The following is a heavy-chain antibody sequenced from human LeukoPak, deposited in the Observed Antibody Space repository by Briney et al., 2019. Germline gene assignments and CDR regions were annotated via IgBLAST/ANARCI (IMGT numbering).Heavy chain of an antibody. J-gene: IGHJ4*02. D-gene: IGHD2-2*01. Sequence: ASEKVSCKASGYTFTGYYMHWVRQAPGQGLEWMGWINPNSGGTNYAQKFQGRVTMTRDTSISTAYMELSRLRSDDTAVYYCAREKLGSTXNFDYWGQGTLVTVSS. CDR1: GYTFTGYY. CDR2: INPNSGGT. V-gene: IGHV1-2*02. CDR3: AREKLGSTXNFDY.